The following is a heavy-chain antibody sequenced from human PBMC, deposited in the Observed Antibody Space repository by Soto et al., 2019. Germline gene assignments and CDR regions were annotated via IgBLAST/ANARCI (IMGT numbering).Heavy chain of an antibody. CDR3: ARGVTKGSFPPFEL. CDR2: FSHVFGGQ. Sequence: QVHLVQSGAEVKKPGSSVKVSCTSSGDTFSSYSYSWVRLVPGQGLEWMGGFSHVFGGQNSAQNCLDRVTSTANQFKRTVYLALRGLTSNDTACSYLARGVTKGSFPPFELWGQGTLVTISS. D-gene: IGHD2-8*01. V-gene: IGHV1-69*13. J-gene: IGHJ4*02. CDR1: GDTFSSYS.